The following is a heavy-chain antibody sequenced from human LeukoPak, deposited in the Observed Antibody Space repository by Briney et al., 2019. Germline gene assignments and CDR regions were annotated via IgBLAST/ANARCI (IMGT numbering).Heavy chain of an antibody. D-gene: IGHD1-14*01. Sequence: PGGSLRLSCAASGFTFSSYWMHWVRQAPGKGLVWVSRINSDGSSTSYADSVKGRFTISRDNSKNTLYLQMNSLRTEDMAVYYCAGSGISVSWMGMDVWGQGTTVTVSS. CDR1: GFTFSSYW. CDR3: AGSGISVSWMGMDV. CDR2: INSDGSST. J-gene: IGHJ6*02. V-gene: IGHV3-74*01.